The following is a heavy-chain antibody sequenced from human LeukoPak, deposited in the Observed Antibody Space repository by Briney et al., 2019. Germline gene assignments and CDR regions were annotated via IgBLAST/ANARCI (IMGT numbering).Heavy chain of an antibody. CDR2: INSDATST. V-gene: IGHV3-74*01. J-gene: IGHJ3*02. CDR3: ARDMNVDTAMDI. CDR1: QFTLSNYW. Sequence: GGSLRLSCAASQFTLSNYWMHWVRQAPGKGLVWVSFINSDATSTAYADPVKGRFTISRDNAKNTLHLQMNSLRVEDTAVYYCARDMNVDTAMDIWGQGTLVTVSS. D-gene: IGHD5-18*01.